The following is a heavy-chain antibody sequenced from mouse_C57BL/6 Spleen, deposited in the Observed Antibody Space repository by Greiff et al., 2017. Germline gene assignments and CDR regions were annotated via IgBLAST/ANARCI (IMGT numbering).Heavy chain of an antibody. D-gene: IGHD1-1*02. V-gene: IGHV6-6*01. Sequence: EVKLVESGGGLVQPGGSLKLSCAASGFTFSDAWMDWVRQSPEKGLEWVAEIRNKANHHATYYAESVKGGFTIARDDSKSSVYLQMHSLRAEDTGIYYCTRRVGPYAMDDWGQGTSVTVSS. CDR3: TRRVGPYAMDD. CDR2: IRNKANHHAT. CDR1: GFTFSDAW. J-gene: IGHJ4*01.